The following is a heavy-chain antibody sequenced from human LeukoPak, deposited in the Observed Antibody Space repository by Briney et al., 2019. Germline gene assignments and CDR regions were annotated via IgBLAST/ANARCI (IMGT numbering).Heavy chain of an antibody. Sequence: PGGSLRLSCAASGFTFGSYGMHWVRQAPGKGLEWVAFIRFDGSSKYYADSVKGRSTISRDNSKNTLYLQMNSLRAEDTAVYYCAKDKTLFATGTMVYWGQGTLVTVSS. CDR2: IRFDGSSK. V-gene: IGHV3-30*02. CDR3: AKDKTLFATGTMVY. CDR1: GFTFGSYG. D-gene: IGHD1-7*01. J-gene: IGHJ4*02.